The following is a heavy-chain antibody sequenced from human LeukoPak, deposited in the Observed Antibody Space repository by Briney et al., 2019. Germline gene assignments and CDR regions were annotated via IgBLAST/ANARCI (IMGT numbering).Heavy chain of an antibody. CDR2: ISSSGSTI. V-gene: IGHV3-11*01. J-gene: IGHJ4*02. D-gene: IGHD3-16*01. CDR3: ARADYDHLPFDY. Sequence: GGSLRLSCAASGFTFSDYYMSWIRQAPGKGLAWVSYISSSGSTIYYADSVKGRFTISRDNSKNTLYLQMNSLRAEDTAVYYCARADYDHLPFDYWGQGTLVTVSS. CDR1: GFTFSDYY.